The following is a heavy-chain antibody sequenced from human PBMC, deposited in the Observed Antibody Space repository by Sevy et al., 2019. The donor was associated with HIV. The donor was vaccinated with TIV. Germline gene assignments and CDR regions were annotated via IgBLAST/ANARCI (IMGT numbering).Heavy chain of an antibody. CDR3: ARSTQVAGRSNWFDP. J-gene: IGHJ5*02. Sequence: ASVKVSCKASGYTFTSYGISWVRQAPGQGLEWMGWISTYSTVRNSAQKFHDRVTMTIDTSTSTAYMELRSLRSDDTAVYYCARSTQVAGRSNWFDPWGQGTLVTVSS. D-gene: IGHD6-19*01. V-gene: IGHV1-18*01. CDR2: ISTYSTVR. CDR1: GYTFTSYG.